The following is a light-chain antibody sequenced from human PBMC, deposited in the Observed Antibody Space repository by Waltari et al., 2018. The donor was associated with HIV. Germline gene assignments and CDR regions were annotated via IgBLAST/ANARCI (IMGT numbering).Light chain of an antibody. CDR3: AAWDDVLSGVV. Sequence: QSVLTQPPSASGAPAQRVGISRSGSRSNIESNSVHWSHQLPGQPPKPLIHRNNRRPSGVPDRFSGSKSGTAASVAISGLRSEEEADYYCAAWDDVLSGVVFGGGTKLTVL. CDR2: RNN. V-gene: IGLV1-47*01. J-gene: IGLJ2*01. CDR1: RSNIESNS.